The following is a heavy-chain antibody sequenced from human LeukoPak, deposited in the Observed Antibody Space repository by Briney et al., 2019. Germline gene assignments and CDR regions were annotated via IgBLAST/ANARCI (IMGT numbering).Heavy chain of an antibody. Sequence: GGSLRHSCAASGFTFSSYAMSWVRQAPGKGLEWVSAISGSGGSTYYADSVKGRFTISRDNSKNTLYLQMNSLRAEDTAVYYCAKDSTPTEYSSSPADYWGQGTLVTVSS. CDR1: GFTFSSYA. J-gene: IGHJ4*02. CDR3: AKDSTPTEYSSSPADY. V-gene: IGHV3-23*01. CDR2: ISGSGGST. D-gene: IGHD6-6*01.